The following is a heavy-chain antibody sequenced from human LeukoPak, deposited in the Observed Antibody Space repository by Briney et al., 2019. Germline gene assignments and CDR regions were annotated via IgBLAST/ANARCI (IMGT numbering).Heavy chain of an antibody. CDR2: IYYSGCT. D-gene: IGHD5-12*01. J-gene: IGHJ4*02. CDR3: ARVGGYDPYYFDY. CDR1: GGSISSYY. Sequence: SETLSLTCTVSGGSISSYYWSWIRQPPGKGLEWIGYIYYSGCTNYNPSLKSRVTISVDTSKNQFSLKLSSVTAADTAVYYCARVGGYDPYYFDYWGQGTLVTVSS. V-gene: IGHV4-59*01.